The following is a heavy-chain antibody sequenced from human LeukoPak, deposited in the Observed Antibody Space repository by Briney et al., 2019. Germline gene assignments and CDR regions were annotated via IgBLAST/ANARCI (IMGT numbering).Heavy chain of an antibody. J-gene: IGHJ6*04. Sequence: PGGSLSLPCAASGFTFSSYEMKGLRQAPGKALEWVSYISSSGSNIYYADPVKGRFTISRDNAKNSLYLQKNSLRGEDTAVYYCARPIIYYYYGMDVWGKGTTVTVSS. CDR2: ISSSGSNI. CDR1: GFTFSSYE. CDR3: ARPIIYYYYGMDV. V-gene: IGHV3-48*03.